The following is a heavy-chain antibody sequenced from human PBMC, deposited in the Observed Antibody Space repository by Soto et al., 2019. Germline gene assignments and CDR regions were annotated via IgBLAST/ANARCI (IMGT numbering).Heavy chain of an antibody. J-gene: IGHJ5*02. CDR2: IYWDDDK. CDR1: GFSLSTSGVG. CDR3: ALVYCSGGSCYEGNWFDP. V-gene: IGHV2-5*02. D-gene: IGHD2-15*01. Sequence: QITLKESGPTLVKPTQTLTLTCTFSGFSLSTSGVGVGWIRQPPGKALEWLALIYWDDDKRYSPSLRSRLTITKDTSKYQVVLTMTNMDPVYTATYYCALVYCSGGSCYEGNWFDPWGQGTLVTVSS.